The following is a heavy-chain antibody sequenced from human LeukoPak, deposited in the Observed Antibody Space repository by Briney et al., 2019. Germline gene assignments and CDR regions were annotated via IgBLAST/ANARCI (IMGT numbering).Heavy chain of an antibody. D-gene: IGHD6-6*01. V-gene: IGHV5-51*01. CDR2: IYPGDSDT. CDR3: ARVYSSSSINFDY. Sequence: HGESLKISCKGSGYSFTSYWIGWVRQMPGKGLEWMGIIYPGDSDTRYSPSFQGQVTISADKSISTAYLQWSSLKASDTAMYYCARVYSSSSINFDYWGQGTLVTVSS. J-gene: IGHJ4*02. CDR1: GYSFTSYW.